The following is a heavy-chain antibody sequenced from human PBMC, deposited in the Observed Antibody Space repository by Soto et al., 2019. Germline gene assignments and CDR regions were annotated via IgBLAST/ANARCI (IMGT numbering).Heavy chain of an antibody. CDR3: ARGGHDSSGYNLSYNMDV. D-gene: IGHD3-22*01. CDR2: INHSGST. Sequence: QVQLQQWGAGLLKPSETLSLTCAVYGGSFSGYYWDWIRQPPGKGLEWIGEINHSGSTNYNPSLKSRVTISVDTSKNQISLMLSSVAAADTAVYYCARGGHDSSGYNLSYNMDVWGKGTTVTVS. J-gene: IGHJ6*03. CDR1: GGSFSGYY. V-gene: IGHV4-34*01.